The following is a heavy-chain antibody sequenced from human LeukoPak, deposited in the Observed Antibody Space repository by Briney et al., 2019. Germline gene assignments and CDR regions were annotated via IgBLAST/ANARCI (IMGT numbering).Heavy chain of an antibody. Sequence: PGGSLRLSCAASGFTFTDHYMDWVRQAPGKGLEWVGRARNKANSYTTEYAASVKGRFTISRDDSKNSLYLQMNSLKTEDTAVYYCARGRFGELSVATFDIWGQGTMVTVSS. CDR1: GFTFTDHY. D-gene: IGHD3-10*01. V-gene: IGHV3-72*01. CDR2: ARNKANSYTT. J-gene: IGHJ3*02. CDR3: ARGRFGELSVATFDI.